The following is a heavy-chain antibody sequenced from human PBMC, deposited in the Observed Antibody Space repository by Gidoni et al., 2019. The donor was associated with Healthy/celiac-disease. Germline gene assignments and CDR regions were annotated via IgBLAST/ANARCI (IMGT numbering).Heavy chain of an antibody. CDR3: AREAGFYDFWSGFSTHNWFDP. Sequence: QVQLQESGPGLVKPSETLSLTCTVSGGSISSYYWSWIRQPPGKGLEWIGYIYYSGSTNYNPSLKSRVTISVDTSKNQFSLKLSSVTAADTAVYYCAREAGFYDFWSGFSTHNWFDPWGQGTLVTVSS. CDR2: IYYSGST. D-gene: IGHD3-3*01. CDR1: GGSISSYY. J-gene: IGHJ5*02. V-gene: IGHV4-59*01.